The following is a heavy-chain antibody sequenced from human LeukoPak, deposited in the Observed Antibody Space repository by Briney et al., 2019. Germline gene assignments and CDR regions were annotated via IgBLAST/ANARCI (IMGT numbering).Heavy chain of an antibody. CDR2: ISAYNGNT. V-gene: IGHV1-18*01. CDR3: ARSRRRQWLVDSDY. D-gene: IGHD6-19*01. CDR1: GYTFTSYG. Sequence: APVKVSCKASGYTFTSYGISWVRQAPGQGLEWMGWISAYNGNTNYAQKLQGRVTMTTDTSTSTAYMELRSLRSDDTAVYYCARSRRRQWLVDSDYWGQGTLVTVSS. J-gene: IGHJ4*02.